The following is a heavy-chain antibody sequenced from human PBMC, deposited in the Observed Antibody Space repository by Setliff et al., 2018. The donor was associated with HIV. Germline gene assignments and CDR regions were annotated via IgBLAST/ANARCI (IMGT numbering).Heavy chain of an antibody. D-gene: IGHD3-22*01. Sequence: GGSLSLSCAVSGFTFRNYDMHWVRQAPGKGLEWVSGIGTVGDTYYPDSVKGRFTISREDAKDSLYLQMNSLRAGDTAVYYCARGSTDYYYNSVYSELDHWGRGTLVTVSS. CDR2: IGTVGDT. CDR1: GFTFRNYD. J-gene: IGHJ4*02. CDR3: ARGSTDYYYNSVYSELDH. V-gene: IGHV3-13*01.